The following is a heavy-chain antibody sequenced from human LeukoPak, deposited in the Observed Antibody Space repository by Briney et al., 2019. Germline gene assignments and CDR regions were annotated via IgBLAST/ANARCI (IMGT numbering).Heavy chain of an antibody. Sequence: TGGSLRLSCVDSGFTFTNAWMSWVRQAPGKGLEWLGCIKSKTDGETTNYAEPVRGRFTISRDDSKSAVYLQMNSLKIEDTAVYYCTTDLGTYYHGSQRLIPIDYWGQGTLVTVSS. CDR3: TTDLGTYYHGSQRLIPIDY. J-gene: IGHJ4*02. CDR2: IKSKTDGETT. D-gene: IGHD3-10*01. CDR1: GFTFTNAW. V-gene: IGHV3-15*01.